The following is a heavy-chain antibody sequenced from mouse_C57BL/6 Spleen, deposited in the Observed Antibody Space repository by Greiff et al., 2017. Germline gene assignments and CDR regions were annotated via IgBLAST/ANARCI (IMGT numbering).Heavy chain of an antibody. J-gene: IGHJ2*01. CDR1: GFSFNTYA. CDR2: IRSKSNNYAT. CDR3: VRQTAQATFDY. D-gene: IGHD3-2*02. Sequence: EVKLVESGGGLVQPKGSLKLSCAASGFSFNTYAMNWVRQAPGKGLEWVARIRSKSNNYATYYADSVKDRFTISRDDSESMLYLQMNNLKTEDTAMYYCVRQTAQATFDYWGQGTTLTVSS. V-gene: IGHV10-1*01.